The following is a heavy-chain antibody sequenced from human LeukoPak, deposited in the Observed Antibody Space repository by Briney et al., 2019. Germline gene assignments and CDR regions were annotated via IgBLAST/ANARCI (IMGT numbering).Heavy chain of an antibody. D-gene: IGHD4-23*01. CDR2: IIPIFGTA. CDR3: ARVSSGNIAY. J-gene: IGHJ4*02. CDR1: GCTFSSYV. Sequence: ASVNVSCKSSGCTFSSYVINWVRQAPGQGLDWMGWIIPIFGTANYAQKFQGRVTITADESTSTAYMELSSLRSEDTAVYYCARVSSGNIAYWGQGTLVPVSS. V-gene: IGHV1-69*13.